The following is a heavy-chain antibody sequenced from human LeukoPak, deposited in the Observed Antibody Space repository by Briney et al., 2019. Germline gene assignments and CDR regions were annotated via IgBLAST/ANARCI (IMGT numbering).Heavy chain of an antibody. J-gene: IGHJ4*02. V-gene: IGHV3-48*01. CDR1: GFTFSSYS. CDR2: ISSSSSTI. D-gene: IGHD3-22*01. CDR3: ARCYIITI. Sequence: GGSLRLSCAASGFTFSSYSMNWVRQAPGKGLEWISYISSSSSTIKYADSVKGRFTISRDNAKNSLYLQMNSLRAEDTAVYYCARCYIITIWGQGTLVTVSS.